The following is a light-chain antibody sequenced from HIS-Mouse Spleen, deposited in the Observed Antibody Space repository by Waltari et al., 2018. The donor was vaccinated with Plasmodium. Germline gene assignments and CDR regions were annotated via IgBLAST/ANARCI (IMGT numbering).Light chain of an antibody. J-gene: IGLJ1*01. CDR2: EVS. CDR3: SSYAGSNNYV. V-gene: IGLV2-8*01. Sequence: QSALTQPPSASGSPGQPVPISCPGPSSDVGGYNHVSWYQQHPGKAPKLMIYEVSKRPSGVPYRFSGSKSGNTASLTVSGLQAEDEADYYCSSYAGSNNYVFGTGTKVTVL. CDR1: SSDVGGYNH.